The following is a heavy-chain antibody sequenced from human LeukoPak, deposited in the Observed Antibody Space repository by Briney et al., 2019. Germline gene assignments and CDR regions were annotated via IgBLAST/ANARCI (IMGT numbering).Heavy chain of an antibody. Sequence: GGSLRLSCAAPGFTLSSYSMNWVRQAPGKGLEWVSYISSSSSTIYYADSVKGRFTISRDNAKNSLYLQMNSLRDEDTAVYYCARFVGSGWYYIDYWGQGTLVTVSS. CDR1: GFTLSSYS. V-gene: IGHV3-48*02. J-gene: IGHJ4*02. CDR2: ISSSSSTI. CDR3: ARFVGSGWYYIDY. D-gene: IGHD6-19*01.